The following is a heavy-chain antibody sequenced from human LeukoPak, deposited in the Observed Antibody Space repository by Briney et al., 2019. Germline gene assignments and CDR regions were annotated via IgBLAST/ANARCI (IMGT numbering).Heavy chain of an antibody. CDR1: GGSFSGYY. J-gene: IGHJ4*02. D-gene: IGHD3-22*01. CDR3: ARDPYYYDSSGYYYDY. CDR2: INHSGST. V-gene: IGHV4-34*01. Sequence: PSETLSLTCAVYGGSFSGYYWSWIRQPPGKGLEWIGEINHSGSTNYNPSLKSRVTISVDTSQNQFSLKLSSVTAADTAVYYCARDPYYYDSSGYYYDYWGQGTLVTVSS.